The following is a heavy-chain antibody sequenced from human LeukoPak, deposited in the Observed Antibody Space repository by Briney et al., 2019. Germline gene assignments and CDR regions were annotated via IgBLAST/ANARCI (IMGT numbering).Heavy chain of an antibody. V-gene: IGHV4-4*02. D-gene: IGHD6-13*01. CDR1: GGSISSSNW. CDR2: IYHSGST. CDR3: ASSSWHGDWYFDL. J-gene: IGHJ2*01. Sequence: SGTLSLTCAVSGGSISSSNWWSWVRQPPGKGLEWIGEIYHSGSTNYNPSLKSRVTISVDKSKNQFSLKLSSVTAADTAVYYCASSSWHGDWYFDLWGRGTLVTVSS.